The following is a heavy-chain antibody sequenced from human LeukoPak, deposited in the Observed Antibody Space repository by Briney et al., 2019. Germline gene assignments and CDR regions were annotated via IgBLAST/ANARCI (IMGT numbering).Heavy chain of an antibody. CDR3: ARGLRLLEWLWNYMDV. J-gene: IGHJ6*03. D-gene: IGHD3-3*01. V-gene: IGHV4-34*01. Sequence: SETLSLTCAVYGGSFSGYYWSWIRQPPGKGLEWIGEINHSGSTNYNPSLKSRVTISVDTSKNQFSLKLSSVTAADTAVYYCARGLRLLEWLWNYMDVWGKGTTVTVSS. CDR1: GGSFSGYY. CDR2: INHSGST.